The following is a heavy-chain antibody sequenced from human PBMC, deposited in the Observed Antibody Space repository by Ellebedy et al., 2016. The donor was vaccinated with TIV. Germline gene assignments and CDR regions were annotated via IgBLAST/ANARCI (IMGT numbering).Heavy chain of an antibody. Sequence: GGSLRLSCAASGFSFSSYWMTWVRQAPGKGLEWVANIRQDGSEKFYVDSVRGRFTISRDNAKNSLYLHMNGLRAEDTAVYYCATDGSFGDYLSPTHAFENWGQGTMVIVSS. CDR3: ATDGSFGDYLSPTHAFEN. CDR2: IRQDGSEK. D-gene: IGHD4-17*01. V-gene: IGHV3-7*01. J-gene: IGHJ3*02. CDR1: GFSFSSYW.